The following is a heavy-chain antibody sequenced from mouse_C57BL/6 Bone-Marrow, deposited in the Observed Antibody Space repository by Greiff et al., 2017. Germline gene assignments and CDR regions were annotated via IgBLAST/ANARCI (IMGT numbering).Heavy chain of an antibody. CDR1: GFTFSSYG. J-gene: IGHJ2*01. Sequence: EVKLLESGGDLVKPGGSLTLSCAASGFTFSSYGMSWVRQTPVKRLEWVATISSGGSYTYYPDSVKGRVTISRDNAKNTLYLHMSSLKSEDTAMYYCANYYGSRGCDYWGQGTTLTVSS. CDR2: ISSGGSYT. D-gene: IGHD1-1*01. CDR3: ANYYGSRGCDY. V-gene: IGHV5-6*01.